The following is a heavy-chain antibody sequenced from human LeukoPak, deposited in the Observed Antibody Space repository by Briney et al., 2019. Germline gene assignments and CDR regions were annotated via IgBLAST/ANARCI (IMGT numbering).Heavy chain of an antibody. CDR1: GFTFSSYG. D-gene: IGHD2-2*01. CDR3: YHRYCSSTSCYSYYYYGMDV. J-gene: IGHJ6*02. CDR2: ISYDGSNK. V-gene: IGHV3-30*03. Sequence: QTGGSLRLSCAASGFTFSSYGMHWVRQAPGKGLEWVAVISYDGSNKYYADSVKGRFTISRDNSKNTLYLQMNSLRAEDTAVYYCYHRYCSSTSCYSYYYYGMDVWGQGTTVTVSS.